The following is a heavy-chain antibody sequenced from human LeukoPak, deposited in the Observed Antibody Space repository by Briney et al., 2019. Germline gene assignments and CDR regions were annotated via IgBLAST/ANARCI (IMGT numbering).Heavy chain of an antibody. D-gene: IGHD4-17*01. Sequence: PGGSLRLSCAASGFTFSSYSMNWVRQAPGKGLEWVSSISSSSSYIYYADSVKGRFTISRDNAKNSLYLQMNSLRAEDTAVYFCAKGRYGVKYYLDYWGQGTLVTVSS. CDR3: AKGRYGVKYYLDY. CDR1: GFTFSSYS. J-gene: IGHJ4*02. V-gene: IGHV3-21*01. CDR2: ISSSSSYI.